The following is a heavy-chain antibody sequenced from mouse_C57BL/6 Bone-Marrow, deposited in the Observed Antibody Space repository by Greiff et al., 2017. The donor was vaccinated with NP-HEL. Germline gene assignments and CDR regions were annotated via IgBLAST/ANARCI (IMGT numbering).Heavy chain of an antibody. CDR1: GYAFSSSW. CDR3: ASNLLRDY. J-gene: IGHJ2*01. V-gene: IGHV1-82*01. D-gene: IGHD2-1*01. CDR2: IYPGDGDT. Sequence: QVQLKESGPELVKPGASVKISCKASGYAFSSSWMNWVKQRPGKGLEWIGRIYPGDGDTNYNGKFKGKATLTADKSSSTAYMQLSSLTSEDSAVYFCASNLLRDYWGQGTTLTVSS.